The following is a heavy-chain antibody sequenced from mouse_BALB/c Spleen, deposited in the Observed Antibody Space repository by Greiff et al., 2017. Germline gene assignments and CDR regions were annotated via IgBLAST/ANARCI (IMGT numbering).Heavy chain of an antibody. CDR3: AREDYGNPYWYFDV. CDR2: ISNLAYSI. D-gene: IGHD2-1*01. CDR1: GFTFSDYG. J-gene: IGHJ1*01. V-gene: IGHV5-15*02. Sequence: EVQLQESGGGLVQPGGSRKLSCAASGFTFSDYGMAWVRQAPGKGPEWVAFISNLAYSIYYADTVTGRFTISRENAKNTLYLEMSSLRSEDTAMYYCAREDYGNPYWYFDVWGAGTTVTVSS.